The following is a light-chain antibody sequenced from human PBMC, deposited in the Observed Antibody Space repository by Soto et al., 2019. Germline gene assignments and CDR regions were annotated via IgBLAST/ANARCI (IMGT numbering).Light chain of an antibody. J-gene: IGLJ1*01. Sequence: QSALTQPRSVSGSPGQSVTISCTGTSSDVGGYNYVSWYQLHPGKAPKLMIYDVTKRPSGVPDRFSGSKSGNTASLTISGLQAEDEADYYCCSYAGSYHYVFGTGTQLTVL. CDR3: CSYAGSYHYV. V-gene: IGLV2-11*01. CDR1: SSDVGGYNY. CDR2: DVT.